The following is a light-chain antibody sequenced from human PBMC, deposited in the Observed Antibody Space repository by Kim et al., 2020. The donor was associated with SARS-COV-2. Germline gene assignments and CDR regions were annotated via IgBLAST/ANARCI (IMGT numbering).Light chain of an antibody. Sequence: GYRVTITCRASQSISSYLNWYQQKPGKAPNLLIYAASSLHSGIPSRFSGSGSGTDFTLTISSLQPEDFATYYCQQSYSAPFTFG. CDR2: AAS. V-gene: IGKV1-39*01. CDR3: QQSYSAPFT. CDR1: QSISSY. J-gene: IGKJ3*01.